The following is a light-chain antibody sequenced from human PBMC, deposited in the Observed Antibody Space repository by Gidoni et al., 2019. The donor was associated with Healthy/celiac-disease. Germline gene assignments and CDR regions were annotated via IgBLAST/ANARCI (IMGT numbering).Light chain of an antibody. Sequence: EIVFTQSPGTLSLSPGERATLSCRASQSVSSSYLAWYQQKPGQAPRLLIYGASSRATGIPDRFSGSGSGTDFTLTSSRLEPEDFAVYYCQQYGSSITFGQGTRLEIK. J-gene: IGKJ5*01. V-gene: IGKV3-20*01. CDR1: QSVSSSY. CDR2: GAS. CDR3: QQYGSSIT.